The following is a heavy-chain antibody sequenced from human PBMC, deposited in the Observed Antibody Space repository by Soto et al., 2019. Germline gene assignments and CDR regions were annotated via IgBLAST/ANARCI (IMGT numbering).Heavy chain of an antibody. D-gene: IGHD4-4*01. V-gene: IGHV3-30*03. J-gene: IGHJ6*02. CDR1: GFIFTSYG. CDR2: ILHDGSAE. Sequence: GSLRLSCAASGFIFTSYGMHWVRQAPGKGLEWVALILHDGSAEYYADSVKGRFTISRDNSKNTLYLQMNSLTAEDTAVYYCARSRDGYSFYFYYGMDGWGQGTTVTVSS. CDR3: ARSRDGYSFYFYYGMDG.